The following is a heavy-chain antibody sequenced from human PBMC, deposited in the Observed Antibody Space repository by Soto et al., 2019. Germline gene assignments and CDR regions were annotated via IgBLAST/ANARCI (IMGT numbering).Heavy chain of an antibody. CDR1: SDSITTYD. Sequence: SETLPHTSPVPSDSITTYDWGWIRQPGGKGLEWIRRIDASGNTNYNPSLNSRVTISIDTSKKQFSLKLNSVTAADTAIYYCARYSNTWFQTEGMDVWGQGTTVTVSS. CDR3: ARYSNTWFQTEGMDV. V-gene: IGHV4-4*07. J-gene: IGHJ6*02. D-gene: IGHD6-13*01. CDR2: IDASGNT.